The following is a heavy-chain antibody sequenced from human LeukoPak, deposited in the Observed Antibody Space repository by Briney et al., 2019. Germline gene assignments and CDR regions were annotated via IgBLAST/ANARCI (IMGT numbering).Heavy chain of an antibody. V-gene: IGHV3-23*01. CDR1: GFTFSSYA. CDR2: ISGSGGST. J-gene: IGHJ4*02. D-gene: IGHD4-11*01. CDR3: AKDGGMTTMTTSHFDY. Sequence: GGSLRLSCAASGFTFSSYAMSWVRQAPGKGLEWVSAISGSGGSTYYADSVKGRFTISRDNSKNTLYLQMNSLRAEDTAVYYCAKDGGMTTMTTSHFDYWGQGTLVTVSS.